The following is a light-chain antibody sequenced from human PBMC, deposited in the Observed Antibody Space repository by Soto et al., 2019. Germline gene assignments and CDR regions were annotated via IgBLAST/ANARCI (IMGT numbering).Light chain of an antibody. CDR3: SSYTSDSTYV. CDR1: SSDVGGYNY. V-gene: IGLV2-14*01. Sequence: CVLTQPASVSASPGQSITLSCPGTSSDVGGYNYVSWYQEHPGKAPKLMIYDVSNRPSGVSNRFSGSKSGNTASLTISGLQAEDEADYYCSSYTSDSTYVFGTGTKVTVL. CDR2: DVS. J-gene: IGLJ1*01.